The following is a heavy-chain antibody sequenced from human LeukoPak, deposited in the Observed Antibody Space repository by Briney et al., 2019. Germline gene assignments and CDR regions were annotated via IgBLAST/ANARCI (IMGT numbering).Heavy chain of an antibody. V-gene: IGHV4-34*01. Sequence: SETLSLTCAVDGGSFSGYDWTWVRQSPGKGLEWIGQINYGGDTNYNPSLKSRVTISVDTSKNQFSLKVTSVTAADTAVYYCARGLGWKVAPMGLFYMDVWGEGATVTVSS. D-gene: IGHD5-24*01. CDR2: INYGGDT. J-gene: IGHJ6*03. CDR1: GGSFSGYD. CDR3: ARGLGWKVAPMGLFYMDV.